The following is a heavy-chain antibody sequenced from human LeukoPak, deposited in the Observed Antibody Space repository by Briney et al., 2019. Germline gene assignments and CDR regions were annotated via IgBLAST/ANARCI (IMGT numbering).Heavy chain of an antibody. Sequence: GGSLRLSCAVSGITLSNYGMSWVRQAPGKGLEWVAGISDSDGRTNYADSVKGRFTISRDNPKNTLYLQMNSLRAEDTAVYFCAKRGVVIRVILVGFHKEAYYFDSWGQGALVTVSS. CDR1: GITLSNYG. CDR3: AKRGVVIRVILVGFHKEAYYFDS. CDR2: ISDSDGRT. V-gene: IGHV3-23*01. D-gene: IGHD3-22*01. J-gene: IGHJ4*02.